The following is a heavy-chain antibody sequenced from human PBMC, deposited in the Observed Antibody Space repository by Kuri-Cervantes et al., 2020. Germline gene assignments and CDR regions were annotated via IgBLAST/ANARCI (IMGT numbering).Heavy chain of an antibody. J-gene: IGHJ3*02. CDR1: GFTFSSYG. CDR3: AKANWNYEGRVAFDI. Sequence: GGSLRLSCAASGFTFSSYGMHWGRQAPGKGLEWVAVIWYDGSNKYYADSVKGRFTISRDNAKNSLYLQMNSLRAEDTALYYCAKANWNYEGRVAFDIWGQGTMVTVSS. V-gene: IGHV3-33*03. CDR2: IWYDGSNK. D-gene: IGHD1-7*01.